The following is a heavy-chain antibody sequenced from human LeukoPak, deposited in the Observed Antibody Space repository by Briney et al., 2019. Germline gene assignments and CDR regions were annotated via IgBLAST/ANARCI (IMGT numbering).Heavy chain of an antibody. V-gene: IGHV3-30-3*01. CDR2: ISYDGSNK. J-gene: IGHJ4*02. CDR1: GFTFSSYA. Sequence: GGSLRLSCAASGFTFSSYAMHWVRQAPGKGLEWVAVISYDGSNKYYADSVKGRFTISRDNSKNTLFLQMNSLRAEDTAVYYCATEGGPPIERYWGQGTLVTVSS. D-gene: IGHD2-15*01. CDR3: ATEGGPPIERY.